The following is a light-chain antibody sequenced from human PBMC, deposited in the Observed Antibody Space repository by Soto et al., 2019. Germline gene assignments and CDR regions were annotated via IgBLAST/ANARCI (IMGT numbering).Light chain of an antibody. CDR2: DVS. J-gene: IGLJ2*01. Sequence: QSALTQPRSVSGSPGQSVTISCTGTSSDVGGYNYVSWYQQNPGKAPKLMIYDVSKRPSGVSDRFSGSKSANTASLIISGLQAEDEADYSCSSYTSSNHVVFGGGTKLTVL. CDR1: SSDVGGYNY. V-gene: IGLV2-11*01. CDR3: SSYTSSNHVV.